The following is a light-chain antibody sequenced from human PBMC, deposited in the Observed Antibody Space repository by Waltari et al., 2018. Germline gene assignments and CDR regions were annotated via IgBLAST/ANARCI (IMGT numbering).Light chain of an antibody. Sequence: EIVMTQSPATLSVSPGERAIASCRASQSVTTNLAWYPQKPGQAPRLLIYGASTRATDIPARFSGSGSGTEFTLTISSLQSEDCAVYYCHQYNDGPPFNFGQGTKLEIK. J-gene: IGKJ2*01. CDR1: QSVTTN. CDR2: GAS. V-gene: IGKV3-15*01. CDR3: HQYNDGPPFN.